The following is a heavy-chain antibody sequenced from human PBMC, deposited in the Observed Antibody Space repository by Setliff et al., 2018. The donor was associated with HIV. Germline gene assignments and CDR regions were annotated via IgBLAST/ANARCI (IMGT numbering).Heavy chain of an antibody. J-gene: IGHJ3*01. D-gene: IGHD1-1*01. V-gene: IGHV4-30-4*01. CDR2: VYWSGTT. CDR3: ARTTRHDGAAYDAFDL. Sequence: KASETLSLTCIVSGDSIRGGDFYWTWIRQSPGKGLEWIGYVYWSGTTHYNPSLNGRVTISVDRSENQFSLKLDSLTAADSAVYYCARTTRHDGAAYDAFDLWGQGTLVTVS. CDR1: GDSIRGGDFY.